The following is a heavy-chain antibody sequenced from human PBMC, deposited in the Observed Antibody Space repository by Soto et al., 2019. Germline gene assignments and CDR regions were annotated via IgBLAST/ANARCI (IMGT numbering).Heavy chain of an antibody. D-gene: IGHD6-13*01. J-gene: IGHJ4*02. CDR2: IYYSGNT. V-gene: IGHV4-31*03. Sequence: SETLSLTCTVSGDSISSGGNYWSWIRQHPAKGLEWIGYIYYSGNTYYNPSLKSRVAISVDTSTNQFSLKLTSVTAADTAVYYRPRDPTWYFDNWGQGTLVTVSS. CDR1: GDSISSGGNY. CDR3: PRDPTWYFDN.